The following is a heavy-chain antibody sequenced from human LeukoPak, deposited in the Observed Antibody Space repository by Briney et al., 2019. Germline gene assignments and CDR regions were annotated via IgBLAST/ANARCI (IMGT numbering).Heavy chain of an antibody. CDR3: AGGNIVVVVAATTNFDY. J-gene: IGHJ4*02. V-gene: IGHV4-34*01. D-gene: IGHD2-15*01. CDR1: GGSFSGYY. CDR2: INHSGST. Sequence: SETLSLTCAVYGGSFSGYYWSWIRQPPGKGLEWIGEINHSGSTNYNPSLESRVTISVDTSKNQFSLKLSSVTAADTAVYYCAGGNIVVVVAATTNFDYWGQGTLVTVSS.